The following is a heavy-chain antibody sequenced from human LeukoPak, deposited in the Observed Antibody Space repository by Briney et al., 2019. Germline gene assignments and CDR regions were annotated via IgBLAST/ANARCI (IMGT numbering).Heavy chain of an antibody. V-gene: IGHV4-39*01. CDR3: ARHGDSWSGYYSSPLIDY. J-gene: IGHJ4*02. CDR1: GGSISSSSYY. Sequence: PSETLSLTCTVSGGSISSSSYYWGWIRQPPGKGLEWIGSIYYSGSTYYNPSLKSRVTISVDTSKNQFSLKLSSVTAADTAVYYCARHGDSWSGYYSSPLIDYWGQGTLVTVSS. CDR2: IYYSGST. D-gene: IGHD3-3*01.